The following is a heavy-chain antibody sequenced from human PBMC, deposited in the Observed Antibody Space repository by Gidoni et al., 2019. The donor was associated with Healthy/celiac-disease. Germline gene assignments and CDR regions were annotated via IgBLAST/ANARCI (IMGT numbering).Heavy chain of an antibody. Sequence: EVQLLESGGGLVQPGGSLRLSCAASCFPFSSYAMCWVRQAPGKGVAWVSAIGGSGGSTYYADSVKGRFTISRDNSKNTLYLQMNSLRAEDTAVYYCAKGSMATFRYYYYMDVWGKGTTVTVSS. D-gene: IGHD3-10*01. CDR3: AKGSMATFRYYYYMDV. J-gene: IGHJ6*03. CDR2: IGGSGGST. V-gene: IGHV3-23*01. CDR1: CFPFSSYA.